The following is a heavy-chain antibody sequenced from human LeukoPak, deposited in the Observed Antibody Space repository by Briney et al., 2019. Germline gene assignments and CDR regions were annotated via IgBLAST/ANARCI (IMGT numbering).Heavy chain of an antibody. CDR2: IYYSGST. V-gene: IGHV4-39*01. Sequence: SETLSLTCTVSGGSISSSSYYWGWIRRPPGKGLEWIGSIYYSGSTYYNPSLKSRVTISVDTSKNQFSLKLSSVTAADTAVYYCASSGLYCSSTSCSNGLYYYYGMDVWGQGTTVTVSS. J-gene: IGHJ6*02. CDR3: ASSGLYCSSTSCSNGLYYYYGMDV. D-gene: IGHD2-2*01. CDR1: GGSISSSSYY.